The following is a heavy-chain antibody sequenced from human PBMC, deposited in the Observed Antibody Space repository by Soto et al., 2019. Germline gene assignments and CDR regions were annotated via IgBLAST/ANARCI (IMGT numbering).Heavy chain of an antibody. Sequence: SETLSLTCTVSGGSISSYYWSWIRQPPGKGLEWIGYIYYSGSTNYNPSLKSRVPISVDTSKNQFSLKLSSVTAADTAVYYCARAPVVPAAKRAEWFDPWGQGTLVTVSS. J-gene: IGHJ5*02. CDR3: ARAPVVPAAKRAEWFDP. V-gene: IGHV4-59*01. D-gene: IGHD2-2*01. CDR1: GGSISSYY. CDR2: IYYSGST.